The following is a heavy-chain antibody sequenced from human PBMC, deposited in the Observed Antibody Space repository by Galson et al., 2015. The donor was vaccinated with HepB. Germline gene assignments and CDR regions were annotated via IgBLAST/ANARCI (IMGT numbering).Heavy chain of an antibody. CDR2: IIPILGIA. CDR3: ARAKYCSSTSCSYYYYYMDV. Sequence: SVKVSCKASGGTFSSYAISWVRQAPGQGLEWMGRIIPILGIANYAQKFQGRVTITADKSTSTAYMELSSLRSEDTAVYYCARAKYCSSTSCSYYYYYMDVWGKGTTATVSS. D-gene: IGHD2-2*01. V-gene: IGHV1-69*04. CDR1: GGTFSSYA. J-gene: IGHJ6*03.